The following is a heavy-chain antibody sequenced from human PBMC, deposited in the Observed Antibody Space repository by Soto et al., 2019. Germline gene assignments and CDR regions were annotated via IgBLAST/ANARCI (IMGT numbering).Heavy chain of an antibody. J-gene: IGHJ3*01. CDR2: ISRDSTYI. D-gene: IGHD2-2*01. CDR1: GFSFSSYT. Sequence: GGSLRLSCAASGFSFSSYTMNWVRQAPGKGLEWLSSISRDSTYIYNADSVKGRFTISRDNANNLLFLQMNGLRAEDTAVYFCARDWAKLTSCSSTYCYDAFDLWGQGTMVTVSS. CDR3: ARDWAKLTSCSSTYCYDAFDL. V-gene: IGHV3-21*01.